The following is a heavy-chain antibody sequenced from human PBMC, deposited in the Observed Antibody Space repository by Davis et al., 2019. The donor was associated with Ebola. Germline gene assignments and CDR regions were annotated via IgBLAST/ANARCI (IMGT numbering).Heavy chain of an antibody. D-gene: IGHD3-3*01. V-gene: IGHV3-11*01. J-gene: IGHJ6*02. CDR3: ADTGDFYDTYEMDV. Sequence: PGGSLRLSCEVSGFTFSDYYMSWIRQAPGKGLEWIAYIGPSGNSFYCADSVKGRFTISRDNAKNSLYLQMSSLIAEDTADYYCADTGDFYDTYEMDVWGQGTTVTVS. CDR1: GFTFSDYY. CDR2: IGPSGNSF.